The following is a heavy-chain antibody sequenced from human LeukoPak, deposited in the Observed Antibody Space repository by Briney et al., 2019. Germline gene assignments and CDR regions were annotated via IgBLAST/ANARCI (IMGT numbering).Heavy chain of an antibody. CDR1: GFTFIDDG. D-gene: IGHD1-26*01. CDR3: ARVGIVGATWFGY. V-gene: IGHV1-18*04. Sequence: AXVRVSCKASGFTFIDDGISWVRQAPGQGLEGMGWISPYNGNTNYAQKVQERVTMTTDTSTSTAYMELSSLRSEDTAVYYCARVGIVGATWFGYWGQGTLVTVSS. CDR2: ISPYNGNT. J-gene: IGHJ4*02.